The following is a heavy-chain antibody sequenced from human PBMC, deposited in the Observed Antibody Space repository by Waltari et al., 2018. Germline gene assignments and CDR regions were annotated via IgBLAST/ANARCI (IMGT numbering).Heavy chain of an antibody. CDR3: ARKIGYYYYYGMDL. CDR2: IYANGGTT. V-gene: IGHV3-48*03. Sequence: DVQLVESGGGLVQPGGSLRLSCTASGFSFSSYEMNWVRQAPGKGLEWVSYIYANGGTTYYADSVKGRFTISRDNAKESLYLEMTSLRAEDTAIYYCARKIGYYYYYGMDLWGQGTTVTVSS. J-gene: IGHJ6*02. D-gene: IGHD6-13*01. CDR1: GFSFSSYE.